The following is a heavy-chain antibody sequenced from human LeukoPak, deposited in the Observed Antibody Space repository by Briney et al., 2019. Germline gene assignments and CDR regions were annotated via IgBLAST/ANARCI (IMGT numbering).Heavy chain of an antibody. CDR3: ARRLKWGSYCSGGSCYGPGVDY. D-gene: IGHD2-15*01. J-gene: IGHJ4*02. Sequence: SETLSLTCAVYGGSFSGYYWSWIRQPPGKGLEWIGEINHSGSTNYNPSLKSRVTISVDTSKNQFSLKLSSVTAADTAVYYCARRLKWGSYCSGGSCYGPGVDYWGQGTLVTVSS. V-gene: IGHV4-34*01. CDR2: INHSGST. CDR1: GGSFSGYY.